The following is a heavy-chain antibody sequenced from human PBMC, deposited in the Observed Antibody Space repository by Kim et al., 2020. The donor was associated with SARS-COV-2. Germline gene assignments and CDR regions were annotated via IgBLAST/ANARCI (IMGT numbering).Heavy chain of an antibody. D-gene: IGHD6-13*01. CDR1: GFTFSSYG. J-gene: IGHJ6*02. Sequence: GGSLRLSCAASGFTFSSYGMHWVRQAPGKGLEWVAVISYDGSNKYYADSVKGRFTISRDNSKNTLYLQMNSLRAEDTAVYYCAKGPLRVIPAAGKRHYYGMDVWGQGTTVTVSS. CDR2: ISYDGSNK. V-gene: IGHV3-30*18. CDR3: AKGPLRVIPAAGKRHYYGMDV.